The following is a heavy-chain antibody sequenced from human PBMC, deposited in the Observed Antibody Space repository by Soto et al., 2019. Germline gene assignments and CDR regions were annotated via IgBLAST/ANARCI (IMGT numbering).Heavy chain of an antibody. D-gene: IGHD3-10*01. J-gene: IGHJ4*02. V-gene: IGHV3-66*01. CDR1: GFPVITNY. Sequence: EVQLVESGGGLVQPGGSRGLSCEAPGFPVITNYLSWFRQAPGKGLEGVSVIYSGGSTYYADSVKGRFTISRDNSKNTLYLQMNSLRAEDTAVYYCARDRGGGYFDYWGQGTLVTVSS. CDR3: ARDRGGGYFDY. CDR2: IYSGGST.